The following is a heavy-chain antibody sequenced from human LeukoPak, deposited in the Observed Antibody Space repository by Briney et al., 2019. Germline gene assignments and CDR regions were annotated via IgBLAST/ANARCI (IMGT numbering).Heavy chain of an antibody. D-gene: IGHD5-12*01. CDR3: ARDAAGYVP. CDR1: GFTFNTFW. Sequence: AGSLRLSCAASGFTFNTFWMSWVRQTPGKGLEWVANIKEDGTKKYYVASVKGRFTISRDNAENSLYLQMNSLRAEDTAVYYCARDAAGYVPWGQGNLVTVSP. CDR2: IKEDGTKK. J-gene: IGHJ5*02. V-gene: IGHV3-7*01.